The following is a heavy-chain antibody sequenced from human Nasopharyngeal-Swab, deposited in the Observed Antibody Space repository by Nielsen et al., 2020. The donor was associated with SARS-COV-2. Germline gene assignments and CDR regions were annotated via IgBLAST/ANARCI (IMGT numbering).Heavy chain of an antibody. CDR3: TRCGGGCYSGRDY. CDR1: GFTFSDSA. D-gene: IGHD2-15*01. J-gene: IGHJ4*02. Sequence: GGSLRLSCAASGFTFSDSAIHWVRQASGQGLEWVGRVRSKGTNYATAYSASVKGRFIIFRDDPTNTAYLQMNSLKTEDTAMYYCTRCGGGCYSGRDYWGQGTLVTVSS. V-gene: IGHV3-73*01. CDR2: VRSKGTNYAT.